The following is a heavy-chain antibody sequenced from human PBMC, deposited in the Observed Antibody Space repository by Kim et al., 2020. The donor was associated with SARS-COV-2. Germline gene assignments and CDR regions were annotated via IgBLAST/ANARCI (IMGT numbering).Heavy chain of an antibody. J-gene: IGHJ6*02. Sequence: EYDAIVKSRFTLVRDDSKNSVYLQMNSLKTEDAGVYYCVRDAGLYYYGLDVWGPGTTVTISS. V-gene: IGHV3-72*01. CDR3: VRDAGLYYYGLDV.